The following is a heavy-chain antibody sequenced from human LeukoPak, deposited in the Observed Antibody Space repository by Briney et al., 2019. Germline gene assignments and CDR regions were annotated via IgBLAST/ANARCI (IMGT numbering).Heavy chain of an antibody. CDR3: ARERIRGYSGPDAFDI. CDR2: IYSGGST. D-gene: IGHD5-12*01. Sequence: GGSLRLPCAASGFTVSSNYMSWVRQAPGKGLEWVSVIYSGGSTYYADSVKGRFTISRDNSKNTLYLQMNSLRAGDTAVYYCARERIRGYSGPDAFDIWGQGTMVTVSS. V-gene: IGHV3-53*01. J-gene: IGHJ3*02. CDR1: GFTVSSNY.